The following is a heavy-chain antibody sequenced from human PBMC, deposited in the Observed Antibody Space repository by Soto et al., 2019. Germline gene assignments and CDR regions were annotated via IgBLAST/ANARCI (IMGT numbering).Heavy chain of an antibody. CDR2: IIPIFGTA. Sequence: QVQLVQSGAEVKKPGSSVKVSCKASGGTFSSYAISWVRQAXXXGXXWMGGIIPIFGTANYAQKFQGRVTITADESTSTAYMELSSLRSEDTAVYYCARGKERSYYNWFDPWGQGTLVTVSS. CDR3: ARGKERSYYNWFDP. V-gene: IGHV1-69*01. D-gene: IGHD1-26*01. J-gene: IGHJ5*02. CDR1: GGTFSSYA.